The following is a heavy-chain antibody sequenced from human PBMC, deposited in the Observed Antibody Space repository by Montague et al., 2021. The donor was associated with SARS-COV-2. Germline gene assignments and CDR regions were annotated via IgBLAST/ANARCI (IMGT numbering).Heavy chain of an antibody. CDR3: AHSYGDYLFDY. J-gene: IGHJ4*02. CDR1: GFSLDTRGAG. Sequence: PALVKPTQTFTLICSFSGFSLDTRGAGVAWIRQPPGKALEWLGTIYWDDDKRYSPSLKRRLTITKDTSKNQVVLTMTNMDPVDTATYYCAHSYGDYLFDYWGQGTLVTVSS. V-gene: IGHV2-5*02. CDR2: IYWDDDK. D-gene: IGHD4-17*01.